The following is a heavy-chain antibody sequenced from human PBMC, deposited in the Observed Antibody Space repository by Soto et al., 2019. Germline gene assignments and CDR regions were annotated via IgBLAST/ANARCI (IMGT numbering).Heavy chain of an antibody. D-gene: IGHD3-3*01. CDR1: GFTFSGSA. J-gene: IGHJ4*02. CDR3: TRLSPYYDFWSGTMTD. V-gene: IGHV3-73*01. CDR2: IRSKANSYAT. Sequence: PGGSLRLSCAASGFTFSGSAMHWVRQASGKGLEWVGRIRSKANSYATAYAASVKGRFTISRDDSKNTAYLQMNSLKTEDTAVYYCTRLSPYYDFWSGTMTDWGQGTLVTVS.